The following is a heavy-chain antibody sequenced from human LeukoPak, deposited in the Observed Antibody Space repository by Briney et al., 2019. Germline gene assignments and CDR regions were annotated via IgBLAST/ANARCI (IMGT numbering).Heavy chain of an antibody. Sequence: GESLQISCKGSGYSFTSYWISWVRQMPGKGLEWMGRIDPSDSYTNYSPSFQGHVTISADKSISTAYLQWSSLKASDTAMYYCARLLAKSDYYYYGRHVWGQGTTVTVTS. J-gene: IGHJ6*02. CDR2: IDPSDSYT. D-gene: IGHD1-26*01. V-gene: IGHV5-10-1*01. CDR1: GYSFTSYW. CDR3: ARLLAKSDYYYYGRHV.